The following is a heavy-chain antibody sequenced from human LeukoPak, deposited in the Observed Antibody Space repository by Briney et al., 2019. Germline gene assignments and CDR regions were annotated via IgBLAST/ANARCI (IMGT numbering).Heavy chain of an antibody. Sequence: PSETLSLTCAVYGGSFSGYYWSWIRQPPGKGLEWIGEINHSGSTNYNPSLKSRVTISADTSKNQFSLKLGSVTAADTAVYYCASSGWYHTTYYYGMDVWGQGTTVTVSS. CDR1: GGSFSGYY. V-gene: IGHV4-34*01. CDR2: INHSGST. J-gene: IGHJ6*02. CDR3: ASSGWYHTTYYYGMDV. D-gene: IGHD6-19*01.